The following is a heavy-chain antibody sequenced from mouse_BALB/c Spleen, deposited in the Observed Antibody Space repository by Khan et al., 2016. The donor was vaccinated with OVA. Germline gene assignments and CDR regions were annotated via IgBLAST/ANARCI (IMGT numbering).Heavy chain of an antibody. V-gene: IGHV5-15*02. D-gene: IGHD3-1*01. CDR2: ISSLAYNF. CDR1: GFTFSDYG. J-gene: IGHJ3*01. CDR3: ARGGTGGFAY. Sequence: EVELVESGGGLVQPGGSRKLSCAASGFTFSDYGMALIRQGPGKGPEWITFISSLAYNFYYADTVTGRFNISRENAKNTLYLAMNSLRSEDTAMCCWARGGTGGFAYWGQGTLVTVAA.